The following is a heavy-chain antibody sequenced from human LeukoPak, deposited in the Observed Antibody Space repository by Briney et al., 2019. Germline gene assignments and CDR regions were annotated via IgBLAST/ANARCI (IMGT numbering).Heavy chain of an antibody. CDR1: GFTFSSYS. Sequence: PGGPLRLSCAASGFTFSSYSMNWVRQAPGKGLEWVSYISSSSSTIYYADSVKGRFTISRDNAKNSPYLQMNSQRAEDTAVYYCARDQASLPRSYYYYMDVWGKGTTVTVSS. CDR2: ISSSSSTI. J-gene: IGHJ6*03. V-gene: IGHV3-48*01. CDR3: ARDQASLPRSYYYYMDV.